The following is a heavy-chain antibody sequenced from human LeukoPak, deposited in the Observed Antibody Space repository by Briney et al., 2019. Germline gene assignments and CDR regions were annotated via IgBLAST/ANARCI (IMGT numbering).Heavy chain of an antibody. CDR2: LSGSGGFT. Sequence: GGSLRLSCAASGFTFSSYAMSWVRQAPGKGLEWVSTLSGSGGFTYYADSVKGRFTISRDNSKNTLYLQMNSLRAEDTAVYYCAKGSGLMIVVALTYWGQGTLVTVSS. V-gene: IGHV3-23*01. J-gene: IGHJ4*02. CDR3: AKGSGLMIVVALTY. D-gene: IGHD3-22*01. CDR1: GFTFSSYA.